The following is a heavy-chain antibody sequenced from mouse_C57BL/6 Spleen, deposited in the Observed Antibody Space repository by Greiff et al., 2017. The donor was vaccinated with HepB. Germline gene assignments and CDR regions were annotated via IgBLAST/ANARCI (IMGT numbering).Heavy chain of an antibody. J-gene: IGHJ1*03. D-gene: IGHD2-10*01. CDR2: INPSSGYT. CDR1: GYTFTSYT. V-gene: IGHV1-4*01. Sequence: QVQLKESGAELARPGASVKMSCKASGYTFTSYTMHWVKQRPGQGLEWIGYINPSSGYTKYNQKFKDKATLTADKSSSTAYMQLSSLTSEDSAVYYCAGLLRYWYFDVWGTGTTVTVSS. CDR3: AGLLRYWYFDV.